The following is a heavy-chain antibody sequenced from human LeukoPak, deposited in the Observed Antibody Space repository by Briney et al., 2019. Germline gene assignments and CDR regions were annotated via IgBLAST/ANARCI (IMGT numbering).Heavy chain of an antibody. V-gene: IGHV5-51*01. J-gene: IGHJ6*03. CDR3: ASRITIFERYDYYYMDV. CDR2: IYPGDSDT. D-gene: IGHD3-3*01. Sequence: GESLKISCKGSGYSFTSYWIGWVRQMPGKGLEWMGIIYPGDSDTRYSPSFQGQVTISADKSISTAYLQWSSLKASDTAMYYCASRITIFERYDYYYMDVWGKGTTVTVSS. CDR1: GYSFTSYW.